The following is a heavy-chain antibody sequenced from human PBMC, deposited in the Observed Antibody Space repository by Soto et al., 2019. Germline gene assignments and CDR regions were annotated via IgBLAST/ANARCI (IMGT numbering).Heavy chain of an antibody. J-gene: IGHJ4*02. Sequence: GASVKVSCKISGYTLSQLSMHGLRQAPGKGLEWMGGSDPEDGETIYAQKFQGRVTMTEDTSTGTAYMELSSLRSEDTAVYYCATLSVAKKADYRGQRTLVTVSS. CDR1: GYTLSQLS. D-gene: IGHD5-12*01. CDR2: SDPEDGET. CDR3: ATLSVAKKADY. V-gene: IGHV1-24*01.